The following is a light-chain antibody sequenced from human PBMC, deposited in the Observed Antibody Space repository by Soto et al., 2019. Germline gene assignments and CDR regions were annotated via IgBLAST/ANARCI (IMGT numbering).Light chain of an antibody. CDR1: QGISSW. V-gene: IGKV1-12*01. Sequence: DIQMTQSPSSVSASVGDRVTITCRTSQGISSWLAWYQQKPGKAPRLLIYAASSLQSGVPSRFSGSGSGTHCILTIRSLQPEDFATYYGQPANSFPLTFGEGTKVEIK. J-gene: IGKJ4*01. CDR2: AAS. CDR3: QPANSFPLT.